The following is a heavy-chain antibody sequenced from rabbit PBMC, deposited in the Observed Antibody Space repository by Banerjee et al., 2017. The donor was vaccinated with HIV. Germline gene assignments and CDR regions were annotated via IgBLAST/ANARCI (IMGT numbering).Heavy chain of an antibody. CDR3: ARDLAGVIGWNFNL. CDR2: IVAGSSGST. Sequence: QSLEESAGDLVKPGASLTLTCTASGFSFSSNHYMCWVRQAPGKGLEWIACIVAGSSGSTYYASWAKGRFTISKTSSTTVTLQMTSLTAADTATYFCARDLAGVIGWNFNLWGPGTLVTVS. V-gene: IGHV1S40*01. J-gene: IGHJ4*01. D-gene: IGHD4-1*01. CDR1: GFSFSSNHY.